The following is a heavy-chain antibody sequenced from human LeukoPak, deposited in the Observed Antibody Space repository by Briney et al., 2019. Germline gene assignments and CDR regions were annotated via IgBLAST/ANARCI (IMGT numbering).Heavy chain of an antibody. CDR2: LYPGDSDT. D-gene: IGHD3-22*01. J-gene: IGHJ4*02. Sequence: GESLKISCKGSGYSFTSYWIGWVRQMPGKGLEWMGSLYPGDSDTRYRPSFQGQVTISADKSISTAYLQWSSLKASDTAMYDSARSSGYSPRPADYWGQGTLVTVSP. V-gene: IGHV5-51*01. CDR1: GYSFTSYW. CDR3: ARSSGYSPRPADY.